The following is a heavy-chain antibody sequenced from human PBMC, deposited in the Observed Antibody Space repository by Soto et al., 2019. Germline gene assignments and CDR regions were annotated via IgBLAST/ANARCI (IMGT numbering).Heavy chain of an antibody. CDR3: AKDNGETYYDILTGYCTFDY. CDR2: ISWNSGSI. Sequence: EVQLVESGGSLIQPGRSLRLSCVGSGFTFDDYAMHWVRQAPGKGLEWVSGISWNSGSIGYADSVKGRFTISRDNAKNSLYLQMNSLRAEDTALYYCAKDNGETYYDILTGYCTFDYWGQGTLVTVSS. V-gene: IGHV3-9*01. CDR1: GFTFDDYA. J-gene: IGHJ4*02. D-gene: IGHD3-9*01.